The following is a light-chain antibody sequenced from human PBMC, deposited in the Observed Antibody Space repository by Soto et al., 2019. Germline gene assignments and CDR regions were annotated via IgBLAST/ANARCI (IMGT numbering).Light chain of an antibody. CDR2: EVS. CDR1: SSDVGGYNY. Sequence: SSLTPPASVSGSPGQSITISCTGTSSDVGGYNYVSWYQQHPCKAPKLMIYEVSNRPSGVSNRFSGSKSGNTASLTISGLQAEDEADYYCSSYTSSSTLYVFGTGTKVTVL. V-gene: IGLV2-14*01. J-gene: IGLJ1*01. CDR3: SSYTSSSTLYV.